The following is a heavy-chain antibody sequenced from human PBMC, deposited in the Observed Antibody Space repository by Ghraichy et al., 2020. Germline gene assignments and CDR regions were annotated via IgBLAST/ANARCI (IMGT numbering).Heavy chain of an antibody. J-gene: IGHJ4*02. Sequence: SETLSLTCTVSGGSISNYYWSWIRQPPGKGLEWIGYIYYSGSTNYNPSLKSRVTISVDTSKNQFSLKLSSVTAADTAVYYCARARSSSWFNYFDYWGQGTLVTVSS. CDR2: IYYSGST. V-gene: IGHV4-59*01. CDR1: GGSISNYY. CDR3: ARARSSSWFNYFDY. D-gene: IGHD6-13*01.